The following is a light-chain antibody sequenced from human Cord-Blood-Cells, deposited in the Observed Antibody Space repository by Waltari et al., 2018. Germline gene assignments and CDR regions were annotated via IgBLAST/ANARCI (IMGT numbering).Light chain of an antibody. V-gene: IGLV6-57*03. CDR2: EDN. CDR3: QSYDSSNRV. CDR1: SGSIASNY. J-gene: IGLJ3*02. Sequence: NFMLTQPHSVSESPGKTVTISCTRSSGSIASNYVPWYQQRPGSAPTTVIYEDNQRPSGVPDRFSGSIDSSSHSASLTISGLKTEDEADYYCQSYDSSNRVFGGGTKLTVL.